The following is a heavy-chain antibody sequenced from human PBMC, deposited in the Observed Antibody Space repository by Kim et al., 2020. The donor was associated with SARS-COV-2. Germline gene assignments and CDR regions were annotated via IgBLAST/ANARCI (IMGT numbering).Heavy chain of an antibody. CDR3: AREGLGAGTRLFY. J-gene: IGHJ4*02. CDR1: GGSISSSNW. D-gene: IGHD3-16*01. V-gene: IGHV4-4*01. Sequence: SETLSLTCTVSGGSISSSNWWCCGQQPRGRGLWWGVAFYHGGSTNYNPSIKRLVTISVEQTNHHSSMLMTAATADDTAVYCSAREGLGAGTRLFYCCQG. CDR2: FYHGGST.